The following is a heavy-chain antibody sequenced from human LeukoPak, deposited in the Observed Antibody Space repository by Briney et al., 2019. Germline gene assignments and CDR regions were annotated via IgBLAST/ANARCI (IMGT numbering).Heavy chain of an antibody. CDR1: GFTFSSYE. Sequence: GGSLGLSCAASGFTFSSYEMNWVRQGPGKGLEWVSYISSGGSTIYHADSVKGRFTIARDNAKSSLHLQMNSLRAEDTAVYYCARENGNSYGYLDYWGQGTLVTVSS. CDR3: ARENGNSYGYLDY. CDR2: ISSGGSTI. D-gene: IGHD5-18*01. V-gene: IGHV3-48*03. J-gene: IGHJ4*02.